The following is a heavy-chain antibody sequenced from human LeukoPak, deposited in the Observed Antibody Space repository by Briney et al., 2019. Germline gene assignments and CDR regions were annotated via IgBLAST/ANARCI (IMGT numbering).Heavy chain of an antibody. V-gene: IGHV4-4*07. Sequence: SETLSLTCTVSGGSISSYYWSWIRQPAGKGLEWIGRIYTSGSTNYNPSLKSRVTMSVDTSKSQFSLKLSSVTAADTAVYYCARVNKVITQEYYYYYMDVWGKGTTVTVSS. CDR3: ARVNKVITQEYYYYYMDV. CDR1: GGSISSYY. CDR2: IYTSGST. D-gene: IGHD3-10*01. J-gene: IGHJ6*03.